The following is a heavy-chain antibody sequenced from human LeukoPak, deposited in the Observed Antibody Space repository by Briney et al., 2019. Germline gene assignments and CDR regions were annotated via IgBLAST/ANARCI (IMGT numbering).Heavy chain of an antibody. CDR3: ARSARYPNYYDSSGLFDY. CDR1: GFTFSSHG. V-gene: IGHV3-21*01. CDR2: ISSSSSYI. Sequence: GGSLRLSCAASGFTFSSHGMNWVRQAPGKGLEWVSSISSSSSYIYYADSVKGRFTISRDNAKNSLYLQMNSLRAEDTAVYYCARSARYPNYYDSSGLFDYWGQGTLVTVSS. D-gene: IGHD3-22*01. J-gene: IGHJ4*02.